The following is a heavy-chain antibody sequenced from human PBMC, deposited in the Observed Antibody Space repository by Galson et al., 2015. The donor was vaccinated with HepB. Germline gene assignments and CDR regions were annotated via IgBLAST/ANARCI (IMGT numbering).Heavy chain of an antibody. J-gene: IGHJ4*02. CDR1: GYTFTGYY. D-gene: IGHD3-10*01. V-gene: IGHV1-2*04. CDR2: INPNSGGT. CDR3: ARGGYGSGSPPYYFDY. Sequence: SVKVSCKASGYTFTGYYMHWVRQAPGQGLEWMGWINPNSGGTNYAQKFQGWVTMTRDTSISTAYMELSRLRSDDTAVYYCARGGYGSGSPPYYFDYWGQGTLVTVSS.